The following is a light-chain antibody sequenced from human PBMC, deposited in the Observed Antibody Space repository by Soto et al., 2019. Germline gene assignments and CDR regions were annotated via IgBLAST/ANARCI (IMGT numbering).Light chain of an antibody. CDR2: YDN. CDR3: AAWDDSLNGRV. Sequence: QSVLTQPPSASGTPGQRVTISCSGSNANIGRNTVNWYQQLPGTAPKLLIYYDNLRPSGVPDRLSGSKSGTSASLAISGLQSDDEADYYCAAWDDSLNGRVFGTGTTLTVL. CDR1: NANIGRNT. J-gene: IGLJ1*01. V-gene: IGLV1-44*01.